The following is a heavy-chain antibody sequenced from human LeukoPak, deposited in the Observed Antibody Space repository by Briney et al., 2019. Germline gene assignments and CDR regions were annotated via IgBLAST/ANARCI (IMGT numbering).Heavy chain of an antibody. J-gene: IGHJ4*02. Sequence: EASVKVSXKASGGSFSSEAISWVRQAPGQGLEWMGGIIPIFGTANYAQKFQGRATITTDESTSTAYMEVSSLRSEDTAVYYCGRKAGDCGGGSCYSIDYWGQGTLVTVSS. D-gene: IGHD2-15*01. CDR2: IIPIFGTA. CDR1: GGSFSSEA. V-gene: IGHV1-69*05. CDR3: GRKAGDCGGGSCYSIDY.